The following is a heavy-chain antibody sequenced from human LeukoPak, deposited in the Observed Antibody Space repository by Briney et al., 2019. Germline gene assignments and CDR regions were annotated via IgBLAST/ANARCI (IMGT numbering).Heavy chain of an antibody. V-gene: IGHV3-23*01. J-gene: IGHJ4*02. D-gene: IGHD3-22*01. CDR3: AKDSYYYESSGYWDFDY. CDR2: ISTSGGST. Sequence: GGSLRLSCAAPGFTFSSYAMSWVRQAPGKGLEWVSSISTSGGSTYYADSVRGRFTISRDNSKSTLYLQMNSLRAEDTAVYYCAKDSYYYESSGYWDFDYWGQGTLVTVSS. CDR1: GFTFSSYA.